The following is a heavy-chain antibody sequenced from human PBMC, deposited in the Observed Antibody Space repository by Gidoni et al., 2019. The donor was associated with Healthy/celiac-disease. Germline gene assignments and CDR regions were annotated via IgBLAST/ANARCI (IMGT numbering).Heavy chain of an antibody. J-gene: IGHJ4*02. D-gene: IGHD4-17*01. CDR3: ATDRTRLRTWDY. V-gene: IGHV1-24*01. Sequence: QVQLVQSGAEVKKPGASVKVSCKVSGYTLTELSMHWVRQAPGKGLEWMGGFDPEDCETIYEQKFKGRVTMTEDTSTDTAYMELSSLRSEDTAVYYCATDRTRLRTWDYWGQGTLVTVSS. CDR2: FDPEDCET. CDR1: GYTLTELS.